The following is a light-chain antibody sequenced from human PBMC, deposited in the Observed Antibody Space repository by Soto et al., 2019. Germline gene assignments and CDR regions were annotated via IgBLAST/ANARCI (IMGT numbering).Light chain of an antibody. CDR3: QQFNSYPLT. CDR1: QGIASS. Sequence: DIHLTQSPSFLSASVGDRVTITCRASQGIASSLAWYQQKAGKAPKLLIYAASTLESGVPSRFSGSGSGTEFTLTNSSLQPEDFAIYYCQQFNSYPLTFGGGTKVEIK. J-gene: IGKJ4*01. V-gene: IGKV1-9*01. CDR2: AAS.